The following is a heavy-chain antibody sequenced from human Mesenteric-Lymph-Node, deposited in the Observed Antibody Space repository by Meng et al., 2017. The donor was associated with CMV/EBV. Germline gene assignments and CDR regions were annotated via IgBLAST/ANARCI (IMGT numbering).Heavy chain of an antibody. Sequence: GESLKISCAASGFTFSSYAMSWVRQAPGKGLEWVSHISGIGTTIYYSDSVKGRFTISRDNARNSLYLQITSLRTEDTAVYYCARARIGAFVDIWGQGTMVTVSS. CDR2: ISGIGTTI. D-gene: IGHD3-16*01. CDR3: ARARIGAFVDI. J-gene: IGHJ3*02. V-gene: IGHV3-48*04. CDR1: GFTFSSYA.